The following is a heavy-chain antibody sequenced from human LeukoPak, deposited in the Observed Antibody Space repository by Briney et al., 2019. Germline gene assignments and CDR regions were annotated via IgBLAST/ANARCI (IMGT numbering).Heavy chain of an antibody. CDR2: ISDDGSNK. CDR1: GFSFSSYA. D-gene: IGHD3-3*01. CDR3: AAADTIFGVVMDYYYYMDV. V-gene: IGHV3-30*04. J-gene: IGHJ6*03. Sequence: GTSLRLSCAASGFSFSSYAMHWVRQAPGKGLEWVTIISDDGSNKYYADSVKGRFTISRDNSKNTLYLQMNSLRAEDTAVYYCAAADTIFGVVMDYYYYMDVWGKGTTVTVSS.